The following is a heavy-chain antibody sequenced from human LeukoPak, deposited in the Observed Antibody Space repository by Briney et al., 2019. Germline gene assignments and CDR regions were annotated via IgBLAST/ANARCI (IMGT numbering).Heavy chain of an antibody. J-gene: IGHJ4*02. CDR2: LCGSGGAT. CDR1: GFTFCSYA. D-gene: IGHD3-16*02. V-gene: IGHV3-23*01. CDR3: AKDALISFRGAWSQSDS. Sequence: QPGGALRLSLAAPGFTFCSYAINWGRPGPGEGAGGGSGLCGSGGATYYVDSVKGRFTISRDNSKNTLYLQMNSLRAEDTAVYYCAKDALISFRGAWSQSDSWGQGTLVTVSS.